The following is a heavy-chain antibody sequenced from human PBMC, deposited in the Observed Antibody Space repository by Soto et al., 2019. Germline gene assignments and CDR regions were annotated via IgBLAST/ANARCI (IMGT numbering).Heavy chain of an antibody. V-gene: IGHV4-39*01. J-gene: IGHJ5*02. CDR1: GGSIGTTFYR. CDR2: FYYSGKT. CDR3: ARGHYDILTGYNWFDP. Sequence: SQTLPLTCTVSGGSIGTTFYRGWIRQPPGKGLEWIGSFYYSGKTYYTPSLRSRVTISIDTSKNQFSLKLTSVTAADTAVYYCARGHYDILTGYNWFDPWAQGTLVTVS. D-gene: IGHD3-9*01.